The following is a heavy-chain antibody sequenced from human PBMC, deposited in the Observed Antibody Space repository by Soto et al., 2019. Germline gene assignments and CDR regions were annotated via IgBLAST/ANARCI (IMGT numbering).Heavy chain of an antibody. CDR1: GGSVNRGSYY. CDR3: ARNRVLTAQYYFDS. J-gene: IGHJ4*02. D-gene: IGHD5-18*01. V-gene: IGHV4-61*01. CDR2: ILDSGTT. Sequence: PSETLSLTCFVSGGSVNRGSYYWTWIRQPPGKGLEWIGYILDSGTTDYNPSLKSRVTMSVDTSKNQFSLNLRSVTAADTAVYYCARNRVLTAQYYFDSWGQGVVVTVS.